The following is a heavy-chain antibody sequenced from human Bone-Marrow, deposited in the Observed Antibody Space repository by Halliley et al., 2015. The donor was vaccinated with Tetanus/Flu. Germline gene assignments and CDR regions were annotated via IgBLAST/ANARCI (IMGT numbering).Heavy chain of an antibody. CDR3: AKGLRFFDWYNDY. CDR2: ISGGSTYT. V-gene: IGHV3-11*05. Sequence: WVSYISGGSTYTNYADSVGGRFPISRDNAKNSLYLQMNSLRAEDTAIYYCAKGLRFFDWYNDYWGQGTLVTVSS. J-gene: IGHJ4*02. D-gene: IGHD3-9*01.